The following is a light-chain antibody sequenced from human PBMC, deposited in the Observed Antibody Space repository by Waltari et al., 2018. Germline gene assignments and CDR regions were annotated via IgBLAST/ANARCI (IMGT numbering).Light chain of an antibody. J-gene: IGLJ1*01. CDR2: DVS. V-gene: IGLV2-14*03. Sequence: QSALTQPASVSGSPGQSITISCTGTSSDVGGYNYVSLYQQHPGKSPNLMIYDVSNRPSGVSNRFSGSKSGNTASLTISGLQAEDEADYYCSSYTSSSTRVFGTGTKVTVL. CDR3: SSYTSSSTRV. CDR1: SSDVGGYNY.